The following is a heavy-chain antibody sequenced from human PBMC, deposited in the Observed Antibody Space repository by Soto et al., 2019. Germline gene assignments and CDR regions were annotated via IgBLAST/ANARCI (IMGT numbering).Heavy chain of an antibody. J-gene: IGHJ6*02. D-gene: IGHD2-2*01. CDR1: GDTFSSYA. CDR3: ATGSPYCTNTSCYSGYYGMNV. CDR2: IIPFFGSA. V-gene: IGHV1-69*06. Sequence: QAQLEQSGAEVKKPGSSVKVSCKASGDTFSSYAISWVRQAPGQGLEWMGGIIPFFGSAKYAQKFQGRVTITADKSTSTAYMELTSLRSEDTAVYFCATGSPYCTNTSCYSGYYGMNVWGQGTTFTVSS.